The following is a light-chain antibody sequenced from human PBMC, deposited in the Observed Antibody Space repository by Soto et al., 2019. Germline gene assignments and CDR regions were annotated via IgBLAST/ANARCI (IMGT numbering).Light chain of an antibody. V-gene: IGKV1-9*01. CDR2: AAS. CDR1: QGISTF. J-gene: IGKJ4*01. CDR3: QQLNSYPLT. Sequence: DIQLTQSPSFLSASVGDRVTITCRASQGISTFLAWYQQKPGKAPKLLIYAASILQSGVPSRFRGSGSGTDLTLTISRLQPEDFETYFCQQLNSYPLTFGGGTKVDIK.